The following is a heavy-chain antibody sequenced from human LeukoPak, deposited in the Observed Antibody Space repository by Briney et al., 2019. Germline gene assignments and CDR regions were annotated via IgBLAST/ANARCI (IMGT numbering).Heavy chain of an antibody. V-gene: IGHV3-48*01. Sequence: GGSLRLSCAASGFTFSSYSMNWVRQAPGKGLEWVSYISSSSSTIYYADSVKGRFTISRDNAKNSLYLQMNSLRAEDTAVYYCARTYDSSGYAFDIWGQGTMLTVSS. J-gene: IGHJ3*02. CDR3: ARTYDSSGYAFDI. D-gene: IGHD3-22*01. CDR2: ISSSSSTI. CDR1: GFTFSSYS.